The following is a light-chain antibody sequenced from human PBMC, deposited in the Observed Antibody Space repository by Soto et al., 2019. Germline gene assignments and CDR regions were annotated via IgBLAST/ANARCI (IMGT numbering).Light chain of an antibody. CDR3: QQYNSYLWT. J-gene: IGKJ1*01. V-gene: IGKV1-5*01. CDR1: QSISSW. Sequence: DIQMTQSPSTLSASVGDRVTITCRASQSISSWLAWYQQKPGKAPKLLIYDASSLESGVPSRFSGSVSGTEXXLTISSLQPDDFATYYCQQYNSYLWTVGQGTKLDIK. CDR2: DAS.